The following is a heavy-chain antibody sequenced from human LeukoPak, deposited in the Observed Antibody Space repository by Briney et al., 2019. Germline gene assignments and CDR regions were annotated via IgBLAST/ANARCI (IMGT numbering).Heavy chain of an antibody. J-gene: IGHJ4*02. Sequence: SSETLSLTCTVSGGSISSYYWSWIRQPPGKGLEWIGYIYYSGSTSYNPSLKSRVTISVDTSKNQFSLNLSSVTAADTAVYYCARGSNWGDYWGQGALVTVSS. CDR3: ARGSNWGDY. D-gene: IGHD7-27*01. CDR2: IYYSGST. CDR1: GGSISSYY. V-gene: IGHV4-59*12.